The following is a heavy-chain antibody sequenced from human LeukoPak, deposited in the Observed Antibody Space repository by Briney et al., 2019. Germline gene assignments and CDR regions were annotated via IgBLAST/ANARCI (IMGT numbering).Heavy chain of an antibody. CDR1: GGSISSYY. D-gene: IGHD5-24*01. CDR3: ASQLKDGYNNGVVY. J-gene: IGHJ4*02. CDR2: IYTSGST. Sequence: PSETLSLTCTVSGGSISSYYWSWIRQPAGKGLEWIGRIYTSGSTNYNPSLKSRVTMSVDTSKKQFSLKLSSVTAADTAVYYCASQLKDGYNNGVVYWGQGTLVTVSS. V-gene: IGHV4-4*07.